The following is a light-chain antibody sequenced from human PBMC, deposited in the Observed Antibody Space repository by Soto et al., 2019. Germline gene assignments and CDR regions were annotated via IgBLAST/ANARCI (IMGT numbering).Light chain of an antibody. J-gene: IGKJ1*01. CDR3: QQYNNWWT. CDR1: QSVSSSY. V-gene: IGKV3-20*01. CDR2: AAS. Sequence: EIVLTQSPGTLSLSPGERATLSCRASQSVSSSYLAWYQQKPGQAPRLLIYAASSRATGIPDRFSGSGSGTEFTLTINSLQAEDCAVYYCQQYNNWWTFGQGTKVDIK.